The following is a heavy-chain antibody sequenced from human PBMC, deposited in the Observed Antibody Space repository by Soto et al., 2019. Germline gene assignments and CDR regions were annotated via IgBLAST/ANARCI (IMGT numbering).Heavy chain of an antibody. CDR3: AVKDGYSWFDP. CDR1: GGSISTNKW. J-gene: IGHJ5*02. Sequence: SETLSLTCAVSGGSISTNKWWSWIRQPPGKGLEWIGEIHHSGSINYNPSLKSRVTISIDKSKKQFSLKLNSVTAADTAVYYCAVKDGYSWFDPWGQGTLVTVSS. V-gene: IGHV4-4*02. CDR2: IHHSGSI.